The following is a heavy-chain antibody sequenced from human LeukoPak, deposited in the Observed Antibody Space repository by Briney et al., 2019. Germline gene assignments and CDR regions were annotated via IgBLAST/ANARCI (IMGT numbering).Heavy chain of an antibody. CDR1: GGSISSSSYY. D-gene: IGHD4/OR15-4a*01. Sequence: SETLSLTCTVSGGSISSSSYYWGWIRQPPGKGLEWIGSIYYSGSTYYNPSLKSRVTISVDTSKNQFSLKLSSVTAADTAVYYCARTWVSSGPNFNWYFDLWGRGTLVTVSS. CDR3: ARTWVSSGPNFNWYFDL. CDR2: IYYSGST. J-gene: IGHJ2*01. V-gene: IGHV4-39*01.